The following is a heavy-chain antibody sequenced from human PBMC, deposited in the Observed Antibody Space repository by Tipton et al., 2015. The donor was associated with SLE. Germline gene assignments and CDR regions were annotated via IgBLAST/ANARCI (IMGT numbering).Heavy chain of an antibody. V-gene: IGHV4-59*01. J-gene: IGHJ4*02. CDR1: GGSISSYY. CDR3: ASVPYSSGWFYLDY. Sequence: TLSLTCTVSGGSISSYYWSWIRQPPGEGLEWIGYIYYSGSTNYNPSLKSRVTISVDTSKNQFSLKLSSVTAADTAVYYCASVPYSSGWFYLDYWGQGTLVTVSS. D-gene: IGHD6-19*01. CDR2: IYYSGST.